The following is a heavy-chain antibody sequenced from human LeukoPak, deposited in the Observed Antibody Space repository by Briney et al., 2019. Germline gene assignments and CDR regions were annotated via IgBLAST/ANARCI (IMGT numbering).Heavy chain of an antibody. J-gene: IGHJ4*02. V-gene: IGHV4-59*08. CDR2: TYYSGGT. CDR1: GGSFSGYY. D-gene: IGHD6-19*01. Sequence: PSETLSLTCAVYGGSFSGYYWSWIRQPPGKGLEWIGYTYYSGGTNYNPSLKSRVTISVDTSKNQFSLKLSSVTAADTAVYYCARQGTIAVAGTVDYWGQGTLVTVSS. CDR3: ARQGTIAVAGTVDY.